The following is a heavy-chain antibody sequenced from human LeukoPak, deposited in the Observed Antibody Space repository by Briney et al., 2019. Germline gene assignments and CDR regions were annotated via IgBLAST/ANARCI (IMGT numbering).Heavy chain of an antibody. CDR3: ASRGVFGPRPPP. CDR1: GYTFTGYY. J-gene: IGHJ5*02. Sequence: ASVKVSCKASGYTFTGYYMHWVRHAPGQGLEWMGRINPNSGGTNYAQKFQGRVTTTRDTSISTAYMELSRLRSDDTAVYYCASRGVFGPRPPPWGQGTLVTVSS. D-gene: IGHD3-10*01. CDR2: INPNSGGT. V-gene: IGHV1-2*06.